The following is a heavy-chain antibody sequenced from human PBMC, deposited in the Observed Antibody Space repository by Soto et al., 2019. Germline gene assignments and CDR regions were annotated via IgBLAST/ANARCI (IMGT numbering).Heavy chain of an antibody. Sequence: QVQLQQWGAGLLKPSETLSLTCAVYGGSFRGYYWSWIRQPPGKGLEWIGEINHSGSTNYNPSLKSRVTTSVDTSKNQFSLKLNSMTAADTAVYYCARGEGGFQYWGQGTLVTVSS. CDR1: GGSFRGYY. CDR3: ARGEGGFQY. J-gene: IGHJ1*01. CDR2: INHSGST. V-gene: IGHV4-34*01.